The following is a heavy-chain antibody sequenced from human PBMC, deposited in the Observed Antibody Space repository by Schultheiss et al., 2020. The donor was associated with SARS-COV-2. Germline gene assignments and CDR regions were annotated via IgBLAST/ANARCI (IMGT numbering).Heavy chain of an antibody. CDR2: TSNSGTYK. D-gene: IGHD4-17*01. J-gene: IGHJ6*02. Sequence: GGSLRLSCAASGFTVSSNYMSWVRQAPGKGLEWVSSTSNSGTYKYYADSVRGRLTISRDNAKNSLYLQMNSLRVEDTAVYYCARVRYGGNYYYYGMDVWGQGTTVTVSS. CDR1: GFTVSSNY. CDR3: ARVRYGGNYYYYGMDV. V-gene: IGHV3-21*01.